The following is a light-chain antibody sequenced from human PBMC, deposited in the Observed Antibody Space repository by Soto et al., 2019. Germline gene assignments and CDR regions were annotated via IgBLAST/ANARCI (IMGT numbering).Light chain of an antibody. CDR3: SSFTGPTTLDV. J-gene: IGLJ1*01. CDR2: GVS. CDR1: SSDVGAYKY. Sequence: QSALTQPASVSGSPGQSVTISCTGTSSDVGAYKYVSWYQKHPGKAPKLMIYGVSNRPSGISNRFSGSKSGNTAFLTISGPQPEDEADYYCSSFTGPTTLDVFGTGTKLTVL. V-gene: IGLV2-14*03.